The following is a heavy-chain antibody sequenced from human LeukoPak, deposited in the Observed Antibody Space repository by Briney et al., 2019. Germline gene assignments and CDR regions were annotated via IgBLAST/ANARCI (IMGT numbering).Heavy chain of an antibody. CDR3: ARHRRDYYDSSGYSPFDY. CDR2: IYPGDSDT. V-gene: IGHV5-51*01. CDR1: GYSFTSYW. Sequence: GESLKISCKGSGYSFTSYWTGRVRQMPGKGLEWMGIIYPGDSDTRYSPSFQGQVTISADKSISTAYLQWSSLKASDTAMYYCARHRRDYYDSSGYSPFDYWGQGTLVTVSS. J-gene: IGHJ4*02. D-gene: IGHD3-22*01.